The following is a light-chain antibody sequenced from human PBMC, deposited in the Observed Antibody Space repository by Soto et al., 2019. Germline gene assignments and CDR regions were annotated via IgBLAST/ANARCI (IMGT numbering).Light chain of an antibody. CDR2: GAS. CDR1: QSVSSSY. J-gene: IGKJ2*01. CDR3: KQYGSSPPYT. Sequence: EIVLTQSPGTLSLSPGERATLSCRASQSVSSSYLAWYQQKPGQAPRLLIYGASSRATGIPDRFSGSGSGTDFTLTINRLEPEDFAVYYCKQYGSSPPYTLGQGTKLEIK. V-gene: IGKV3-20*01.